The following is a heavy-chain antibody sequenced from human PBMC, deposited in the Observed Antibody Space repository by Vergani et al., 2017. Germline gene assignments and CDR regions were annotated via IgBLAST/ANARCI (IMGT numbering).Heavy chain of an antibody. V-gene: IGHV3-23*01. CDR3: AKDLGMYSGSYRGLAFDI. J-gene: IGHJ3*02. D-gene: IGHD1-26*01. CDR2: ISGSGGST. Sequence: EVQLLESGGGLVQPGGSLRLSCAASGFTFSSYAMSWVRQAPGKGLGWVSAISGSGGSTYYADSVKGRFTISRDNSKNTLYLQMNSLRAEDTAVYYCAKDLGMYSGSYRGLAFDIWGQGTMVTVSS. CDR1: GFTFSSYA.